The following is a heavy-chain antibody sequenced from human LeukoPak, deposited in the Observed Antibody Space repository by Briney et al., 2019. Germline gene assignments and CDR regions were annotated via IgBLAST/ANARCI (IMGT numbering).Heavy chain of an antibody. J-gene: IGHJ4*02. D-gene: IGHD1-26*01. V-gene: IGHV4-34*01. CDR3: ARNSGSGLDH. CDR1: GGSFSGYY. CDR2: INHSGST. Sequence: SETLSLTCAVYGGSFSGYYWSWIRQPPGKGLEWIGEINHSGSTNYNPSLKSRVTISVDTSKNQFSLKLSSVTAADTAVYYCARNSGSGLDHWGQGALVTVSS.